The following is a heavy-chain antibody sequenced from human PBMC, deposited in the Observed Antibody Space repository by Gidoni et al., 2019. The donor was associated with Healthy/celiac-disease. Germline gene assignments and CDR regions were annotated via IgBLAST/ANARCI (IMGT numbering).Heavy chain of an antibody. J-gene: IGHJ4*02. CDR3: AKDREQPFYFDY. CDR1: GFTFSSYA. CDR2: ISGSGGST. V-gene: IGHV3-23*01. Sequence: EVQLLESGGGLVQPGGSLRLSCAASGFTFSSYAMSWVRQAPGKGLEWVSAISGSGGSTYYADSVKGRFTSSRDNSKNTLYLQMNSLRAEDTAVYYCAKDREQPFYFDYWGQGTLVTVSS. D-gene: IGHD6-13*01.